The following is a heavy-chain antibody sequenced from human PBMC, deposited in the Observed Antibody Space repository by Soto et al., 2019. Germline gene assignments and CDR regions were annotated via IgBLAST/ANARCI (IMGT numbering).Heavy chain of an antibody. V-gene: IGHV2-5*02. CDR3: ASLRFLEWLLYIDY. CDR1: GFSLSTSGVG. D-gene: IGHD3-3*01. Sequence: SGPTLVNPTQTLTLTCTFSGFSLSTSGVGVGWIRQPPGKALECLALIFWDDDKRYSPSLKSRLTITKDTSKNQVVLTMTNMDPVDTATYYCASLRFLEWLLYIDYWGQGTLVTVSS. CDR2: IFWDDDK. J-gene: IGHJ4*02.